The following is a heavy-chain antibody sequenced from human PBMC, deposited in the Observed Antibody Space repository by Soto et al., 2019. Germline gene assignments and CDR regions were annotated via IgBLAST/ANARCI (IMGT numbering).Heavy chain of an antibody. D-gene: IGHD5-12*01. CDR3: ARVETARGYSGYDVDYFDY. CDR1: GFTFSSYW. CDR2: INSDGSST. J-gene: IGHJ4*02. Sequence: AWGSLRLSCAASGFTFSSYWMHWVGQAPGKGLVWVSRINSDGSSTSYADSVKGRFTISRDNAKNTLYLQMNSLRAEDTAVYYCARVETARGYSGYDVDYFDYWGQGTLVTVSS. V-gene: IGHV3-74*01.